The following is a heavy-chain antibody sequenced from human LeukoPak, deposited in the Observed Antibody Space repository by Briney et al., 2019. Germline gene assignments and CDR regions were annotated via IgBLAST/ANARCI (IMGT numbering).Heavy chain of an antibody. J-gene: IGHJ4*02. CDR3: ARSWNYSFWYGFDY. Sequence: SVKVSCKASGGTFSSYTISWVRQAPGQGLEWMGRIIPILGIANYAQKFQGRVTITADKSTSTAYMELSSLRSEDTAVYYCARSWNYSFWYGFDYWGQGTLVTVSS. CDR2: IIPILGIA. CDR1: GGTFSSYT. D-gene: IGHD3-3*01. V-gene: IGHV1-69*02.